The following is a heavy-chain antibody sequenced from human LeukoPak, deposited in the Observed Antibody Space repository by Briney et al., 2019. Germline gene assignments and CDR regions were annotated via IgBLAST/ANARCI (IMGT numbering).Heavy chain of an antibody. Sequence: SSETLSLTCAVYGGSFSGYYWSWIRQPPGKGLEWIGEINHSGSTNYNPSLKSRVTISVDTSKNQFSLKLSSVTAADTAVYYCARGPSPSELVEYFDYWGQGTLVTVSS. CDR3: ARGPSPSELVEYFDY. V-gene: IGHV4-34*01. J-gene: IGHJ4*02. CDR2: INHSGST. D-gene: IGHD6-6*01. CDR1: GGSFSGYY.